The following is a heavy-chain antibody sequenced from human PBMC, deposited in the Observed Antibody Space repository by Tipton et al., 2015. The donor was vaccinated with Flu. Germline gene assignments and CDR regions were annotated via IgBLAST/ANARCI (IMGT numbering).Heavy chain of an antibody. D-gene: IGHD4-23*01. J-gene: IGHJ4*02. CDR1: GGSISSGSYY. CDR2: IYTSGST. CDR3: ASPRGGEIPFFDY. Sequence: LRLSCTVSGGSISSGSYYWSWIRQPAGKGLEWIGRIYTSGSTNYNPSLKSRVTISVDTSKNQFSLKLSSVTAADTAVYYCASPRGGEIPFFDYWGQGTLVTVSS. V-gene: IGHV4-61*02.